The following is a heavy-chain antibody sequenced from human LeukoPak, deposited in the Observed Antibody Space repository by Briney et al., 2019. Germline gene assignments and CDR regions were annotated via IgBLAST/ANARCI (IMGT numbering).Heavy chain of an antibody. CDR1: GGSFSGYY. J-gene: IGHJ1*01. CDR3: ARGRGIAARPSSRSFRH. CDR2: INHSGST. V-gene: IGHV4-34*01. D-gene: IGHD6-6*01. Sequence: SETLSLTCAVYGGSFSGYYWSWIRQPPGKGLEWIGEINHSGSTNYNPSLKSRVTISVDTSKNQFSLKLSSVTAADTAVYYCARGRGIAARPSSRSFRHWGQGTLVTVSS.